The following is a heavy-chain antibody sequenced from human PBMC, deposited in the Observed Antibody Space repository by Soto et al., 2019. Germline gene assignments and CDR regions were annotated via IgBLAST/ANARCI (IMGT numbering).Heavy chain of an antibody. V-gene: IGHV3-21*01. CDR2: ISHSSSYK. J-gene: IGHJ6*02. CDR3: ARDLYYDILTGYSSYYYYGMDV. Sequence: PGGSLRLSCAASRFMFSTYTMTWVRQAPGKGLQWVSSISHSSSYKYYADSLKGRFTISRDNAKDSLYLQMNSLRAEDTAVYYCARDLYYDILTGYSSYYYYGMDVWGQGTTVTVSS. D-gene: IGHD3-9*01. CDR1: RFMFSTYT.